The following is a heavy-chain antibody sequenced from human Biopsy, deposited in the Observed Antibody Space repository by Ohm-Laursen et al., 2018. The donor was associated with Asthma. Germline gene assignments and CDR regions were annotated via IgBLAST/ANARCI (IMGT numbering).Heavy chain of an antibody. D-gene: IGHD1-26*01. CDR2: ISGNGDNT. V-gene: IGHV3-23*01. Sequence: SLRLSCSASGFAFRSYAMNWVRQAPGKGLEWVSSISGNGDNTHYSDSVQGRFIISRDNSKNTLYLQMNSLRVEDTAIYFCAKDKVGAANSYQYGMDVWGQGTTVTVSS. J-gene: IGHJ6*02. CDR1: GFAFRSYA. CDR3: AKDKVGAANSYQYGMDV.